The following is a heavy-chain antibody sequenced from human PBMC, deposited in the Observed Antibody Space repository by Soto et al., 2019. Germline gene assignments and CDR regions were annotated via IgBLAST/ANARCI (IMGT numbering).Heavy chain of an antibody. CDR1: GGSISSYY. V-gene: IGHV4-59*01. Sequence: SETLSLTCTVSGGSISSYYWSWIRQPPGKGLEWIGYIYYSGSTNYNPSLKSRVTISVDTSKNQFSLKLSSVTAADTAVYYCARVIKVDYGGKRANWFDPWGQGTLVTSPQ. CDR3: ARVIKVDYGGKRANWFDP. D-gene: IGHD4-17*01. CDR2: IYYSGST. J-gene: IGHJ5*02.